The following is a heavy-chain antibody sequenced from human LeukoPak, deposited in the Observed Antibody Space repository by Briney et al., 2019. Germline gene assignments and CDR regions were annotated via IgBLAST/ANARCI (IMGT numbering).Heavy chain of an antibody. J-gene: IGHJ4*02. Sequence: GGSLRLSCAASGFTFSTYAMSWVRQAPGKGLEWVSAISGSGGSTYYADSVKGCFTISRDNSKNTLYLQMNSLRAEDTAIYYCARDLYCTTTSCYGFDYWAREPWSPSP. V-gene: IGHV3-23*01. D-gene: IGHD2-2*01. CDR2: ISGSGGST. CDR3: ARDLYCTTTSCYGFDY. CDR1: GFTFSTYA.